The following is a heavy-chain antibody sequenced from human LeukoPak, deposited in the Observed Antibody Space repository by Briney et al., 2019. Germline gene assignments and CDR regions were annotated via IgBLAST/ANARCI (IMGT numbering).Heavy chain of an antibody. V-gene: IGHV4-34*01. CDR3: ARLLYYDILTGYYAFDI. CDR1: GGSFSGYY. J-gene: IGHJ3*02. Sequence: PSETLSLTCVVYGGSFSGYYCSWIRQPPGKGLEWIGEINHSGSTNYNPSLKSRVTISVDTSKNQFSLKLSSVTAADTAVYYCARLLYYDILTGYYAFDIWGQGTMVTVSS. CDR2: INHSGST. D-gene: IGHD3-9*01.